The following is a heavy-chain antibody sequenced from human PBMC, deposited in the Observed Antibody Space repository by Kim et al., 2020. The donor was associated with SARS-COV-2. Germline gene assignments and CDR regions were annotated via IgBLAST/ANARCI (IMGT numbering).Heavy chain of an antibody. D-gene: IGHD6-13*01. J-gene: IGHJ4*02. CDR3: ARELAAADPRGFDY. CDR1: RCTFSSYG. CDR2: IWYDGSNK. Sequence: GGSLRLSCAASRCTFSSYGMHWVRQAPGKGLEWVAVIWYDGSNKYYADSVKGRLTISRDNSQNTLYLQMNSLRAEDTAVYYCARELAAADPRGFDYWGQGTLVTVSS. V-gene: IGHV3-33*01.